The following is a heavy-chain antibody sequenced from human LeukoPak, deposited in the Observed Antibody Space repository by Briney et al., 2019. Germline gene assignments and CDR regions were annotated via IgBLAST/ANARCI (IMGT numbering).Heavy chain of an antibody. CDR3: ARGGASQYYMDV. CDR2: INPSDGST. D-gene: IGHD6-25*01. V-gene: IGHV1-46*01. J-gene: IGHJ6*03. Sequence: ASVKVSCKASGYTFTSHYMHWVRQAPGQGLEWMGIINPSDGSTSYAQKFQGRVTMTRDTSTSTVYMELSSLRSEDTAVYYCARGGASQYYMDVWGKGTTVTVSS. CDR1: GYTFTSHY.